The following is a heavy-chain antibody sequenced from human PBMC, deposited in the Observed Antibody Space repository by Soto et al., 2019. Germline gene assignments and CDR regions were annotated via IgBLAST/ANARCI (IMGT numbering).Heavy chain of an antibody. J-gene: IGHJ4*02. V-gene: IGHV4-61*01. CDR3: AFGYSSHACTDY. D-gene: IGHD6-13*01. CDR2: IYYSGST. CDR1: TASITSGYDE. Sequence: ESLSATCRVATASITSGYDECGWHREPPGKGLEWIGYIYYSGSTNYNPSLKSRVTISVDTSKDQFSLKLSSVTAADTAVYYCAFGYSSHACTDYWGQGTLVTVSS.